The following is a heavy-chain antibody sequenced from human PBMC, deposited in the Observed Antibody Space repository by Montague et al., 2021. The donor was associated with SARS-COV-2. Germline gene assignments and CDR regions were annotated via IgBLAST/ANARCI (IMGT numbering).Heavy chain of an antibody. CDR3: AKGQMSVAENFQH. CDR1: GFTFSSYA. J-gene: IGHJ1*01. CDR2: IYNGGLDT. V-gene: IGHV3-23*03. Sequence: SLRLSCAASGFTFSSYAMNWVRQAPGKGLEWVSLIYNGGLDTFYADSVEGRFTISRDNSNNMLYLQMSSLRAEDTAVYYCAKGQMSVAENFQHWGQGTRVTVSS.